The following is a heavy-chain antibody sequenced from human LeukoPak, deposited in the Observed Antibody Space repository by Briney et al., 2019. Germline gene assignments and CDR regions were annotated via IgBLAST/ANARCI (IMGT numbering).Heavy chain of an antibody. CDR2: IIPIFGTA. Sequence: ASVKVSCKASGGTFSSYAISWVRQAPGQGLEWMGGIIPIFGTANYAQKFQGRVTITTDESTSTAYMELSSLRSEDTAVYYCARSPTYPYQSGRWYFDLWGRGTLVTVSS. V-gene: IGHV1-69*05. CDR1: GGTFSSYA. J-gene: IGHJ2*01. CDR3: ARSPTYPYQSGRWYFDL. D-gene: IGHD2-2*01.